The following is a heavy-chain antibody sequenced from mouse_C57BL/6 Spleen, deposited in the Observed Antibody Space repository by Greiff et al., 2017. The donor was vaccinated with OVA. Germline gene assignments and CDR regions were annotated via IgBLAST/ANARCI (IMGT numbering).Heavy chain of an antibody. D-gene: IGHD4-1*01. CDR3: ARWLTGPYAMDY. Sequence: QVQLQQSGPELVKPGASVKISCKASGYAFSSSWMNWVKQRPGKGLEWIGRIYPGDGDTNYNGKFKGKATLTADKSSSTAYMQLSSLTSEDSAVYFCARWLTGPYAMDYWGQGTSVTVSS. J-gene: IGHJ4*01. CDR1: GYAFSSSW. V-gene: IGHV1-82*01. CDR2: IYPGDGDT.